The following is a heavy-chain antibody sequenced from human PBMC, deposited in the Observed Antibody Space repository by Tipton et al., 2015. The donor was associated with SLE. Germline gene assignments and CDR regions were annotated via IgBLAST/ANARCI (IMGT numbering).Heavy chain of an antibody. J-gene: IGHJ5*02. D-gene: IGHD3-3*01. V-gene: IGHV4-59*11. CDR1: GDSISSHY. Sequence: TLSLTCTVSGDSISSHYWAWIRQSPGKGLEWIEYIYYTGNSNYNPSLKSRVSTSVDTYKNQFSLRLTSVTAADTAVYYCARAGLRKGPGIPGWFDPWGQGILVTVSS. CDR2: IYYTGNS. CDR3: ARAGLRKGPGIPGWFDP.